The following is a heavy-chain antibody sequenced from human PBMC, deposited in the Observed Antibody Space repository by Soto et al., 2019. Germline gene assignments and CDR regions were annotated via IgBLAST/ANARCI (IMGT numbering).Heavy chain of an antibody. CDR3: AGLQHDNSGYYPYYFDY. CDR2: IFYSENT. D-gene: IGHD3-22*01. J-gene: IGHJ4*02. Sequence: KTSETLSLTCTVSGGSVNSNPYYWSWIRQHPGKGLEWLGYIFYSENTYYNPSLESRVTISMDTSKNHFSLKLSSVTVADTAVYYCAGLQHDNSGYYPYYFDYWGQGTLVTVSS. V-gene: IGHV4-31*03. CDR1: GGSVNSNPYY.